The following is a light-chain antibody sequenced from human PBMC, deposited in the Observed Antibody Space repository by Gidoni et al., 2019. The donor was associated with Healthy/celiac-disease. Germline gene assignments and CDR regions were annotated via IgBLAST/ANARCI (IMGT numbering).Light chain of an antibody. V-gene: IGKV3-11*01. J-gene: IGKJ5*01. CDR3: QQRSNFT. Sequence: EIVLTQSPAPLSLSPGERATLSCRASQSVSSYLAWYQQKPGQAPRLLIYDASNRATGIPARFSGSESGTDFTLTISSLEPEDFAVYYCQQRSNFTFGQXTRLEIK. CDR1: QSVSSY. CDR2: DAS.